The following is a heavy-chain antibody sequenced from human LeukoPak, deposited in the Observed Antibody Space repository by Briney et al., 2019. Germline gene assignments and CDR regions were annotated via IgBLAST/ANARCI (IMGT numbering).Heavy chain of an antibody. D-gene: IGHD3-10*01. V-gene: IGHV4-38-2*02. CDR1: GYSISSGYY. Sequence: PSETLSLTCTVSGYSISSGYYWGWIRQPPGKGLEWIGSIYYSGSTYYNPSLKSRVTISVDTSKNQFSLKLSSVTAADTAVYYCARDLDYYGSGTYYTGQYYFDYWGQGTLVTVSS. J-gene: IGHJ4*02. CDR2: IYYSGST. CDR3: ARDLDYYGSGTYYTGQYYFDY.